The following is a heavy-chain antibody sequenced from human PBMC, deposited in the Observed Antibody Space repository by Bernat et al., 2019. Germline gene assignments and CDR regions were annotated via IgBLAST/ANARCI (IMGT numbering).Heavy chain of an antibody. V-gene: IGHV4-4*02. D-gene: IGHD4-17*01. J-gene: IGHJ6*02. CDR1: GGSISSSNW. Sequence: QVQLQESGPGLVKPSGTLSLTCAVSGGSISSSNWWSWVRQPPGKGLEWIGEIYHSGSTNYNPSLKSRVTISVDKSKNQFPLKLSSVTAADTAVYYCARGVLTVTTLYYYYGMDVWGQGTTVTVSS. CDR3: ARGVLTVTTLYYYYGMDV. CDR2: IYHSGST.